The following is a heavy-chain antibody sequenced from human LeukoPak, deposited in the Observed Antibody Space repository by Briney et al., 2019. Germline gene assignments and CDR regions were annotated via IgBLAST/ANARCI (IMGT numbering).Heavy chain of an antibody. J-gene: IGHJ3*02. CDR2: IYSRGST. Sequence: PSETLSLTCTVSGGSVSSYYWSWLRQPTGKGLEWIGYIYSRGSTDQNPSLKSRVTISVGTSKNQFSLTLNSVTAADTAVYYCARGHCSGGSCYHIDAFDIWGQGTMVTVSS. V-gene: IGHV4-59*08. CDR3: ARGHCSGGSCYHIDAFDI. D-gene: IGHD2-15*01. CDR1: GGSVSSYY.